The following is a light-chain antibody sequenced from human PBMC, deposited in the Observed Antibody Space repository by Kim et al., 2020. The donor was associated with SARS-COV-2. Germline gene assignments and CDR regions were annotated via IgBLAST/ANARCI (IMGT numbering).Light chain of an antibody. CDR3: SSYAGSNNLV. Sequence: GQSLTISCTGHSSDVGDYNYVSWYQQHPGKAPKLMIYEVSKRPSGVPDRFSGSKSGNTASLTVSGLQAEDEADYYCSSYAGSNNLVFGGGTQLTVL. CDR1: SSDVGDYNY. J-gene: IGLJ2*01. V-gene: IGLV2-8*01. CDR2: EVS.